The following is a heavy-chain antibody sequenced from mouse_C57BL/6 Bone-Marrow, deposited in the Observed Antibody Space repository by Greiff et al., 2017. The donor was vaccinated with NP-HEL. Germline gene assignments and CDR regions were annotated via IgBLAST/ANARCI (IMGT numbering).Heavy chain of an antibody. CDR2: INPNNGGT. D-gene: IGHD1-1*01. CDR1: GYTFTDYN. Sequence: EVKLLESGPELVKPGASVKIPCKASGYTFTDYNMDWVKQSHGKSLEWIGDINPNNGGTIYNQKFKGKATLTVDKSSSTAYMELRSLTSEDTSVYYCARSITTVVATIPYYFDYWGQGTTLTVSS. J-gene: IGHJ2*01. CDR3: ARSITTVVATIPYYFDY. V-gene: IGHV1-18*01.